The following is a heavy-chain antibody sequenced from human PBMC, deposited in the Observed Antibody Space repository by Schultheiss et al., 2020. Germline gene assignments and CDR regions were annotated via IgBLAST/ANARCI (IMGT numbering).Heavy chain of an antibody. CDR1: GFTFSSYW. D-gene: IGHD3-22*01. Sequence: GGSLRLSCAASGFTFSSYWMSWVRQATGKGLELVANINRDGSEEYYVDSVMGRFTISRDNAKISLYLQMNSLRAEDTAVYYCSIAATDRGGFDYLCQGTLVKVSS. J-gene: IGHJ4*02. CDR3: SIAATDRGGFDY. CDR2: INRDGSEE. V-gene: IGHV3-7*01.